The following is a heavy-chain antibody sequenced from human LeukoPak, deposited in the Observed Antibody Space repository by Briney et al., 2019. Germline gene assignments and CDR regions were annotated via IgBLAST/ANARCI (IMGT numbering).Heavy chain of an antibody. CDR1: GFTFSSYG. CDR2: IWYDGSNK. V-gene: IGHV3-33*01. CDR3: ARGTAGYSSGWLSPFDY. Sequence: PGGSLRLSCAASGFTFSSYGMHWVRQAQGKGLEWVAVIWYDGSNKYYADSVKGRFTISRDNSKNTLYLQMNSLRAEDTAVYYCARGTAGYSSGWLSPFDYWGQGTLVTVPS. J-gene: IGHJ4*02. D-gene: IGHD6-19*01.